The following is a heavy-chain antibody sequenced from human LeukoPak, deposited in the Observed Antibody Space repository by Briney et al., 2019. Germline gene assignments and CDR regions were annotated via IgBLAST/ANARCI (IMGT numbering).Heavy chain of an antibody. D-gene: IGHD5-18*01. CDR3: TRDRLLNVDIAIEAFDY. CDR1: GFTFGDYA. J-gene: IGHJ4*02. Sequence: GGSLRLSCTASGFTFGDYAMSWVRQAPGKGLEWVGFIRSKAYGGTTEYAASVKGRFTISRDDSKSIAYLQMNSLKTEDTAVYYCTRDRLLNVDIAIEAFDYWGQGTLVTASS. CDR2: IRSKAYGGTT. V-gene: IGHV3-49*04.